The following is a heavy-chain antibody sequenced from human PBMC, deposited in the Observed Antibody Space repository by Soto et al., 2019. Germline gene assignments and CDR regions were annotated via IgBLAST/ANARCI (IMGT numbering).Heavy chain of an antibody. J-gene: IGHJ3*01. CDR2: ISSSSSYT. CDR1: GFTVSDYY. V-gene: IGHV3-11*06. Sequence: GGSLRLSCAASGFTVSDYYMSWIRQAPGKGLEWVSYISSSSSYTNYADSVEGRFTISRDNAKNSLYLQMNSLRAEDTAVYYCARDQLYYNDISGRPLNAFDVWGQGTMVTVS. D-gene: IGHD3-22*01. CDR3: ARDQLYYNDISGRPLNAFDV.